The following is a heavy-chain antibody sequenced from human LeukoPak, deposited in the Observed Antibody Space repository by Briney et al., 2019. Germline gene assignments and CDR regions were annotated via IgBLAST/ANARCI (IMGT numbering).Heavy chain of an antibody. D-gene: IGHD3-10*01. CDR1: GGSISSSNW. V-gene: IGHV4-39*01. Sequence: SETLSLTCAVSGGSISSSNWWSWVRQPPGKGLEWIGSIYYSGSTYYNPSLKSRVTISVDTSKNQFSLKLSSVTAADTAVYYCARRGEDGSGKLFDYWGQGTLVTVSS. CDR3: ARRGEDGSGKLFDY. J-gene: IGHJ4*02. CDR2: IYYSGST.